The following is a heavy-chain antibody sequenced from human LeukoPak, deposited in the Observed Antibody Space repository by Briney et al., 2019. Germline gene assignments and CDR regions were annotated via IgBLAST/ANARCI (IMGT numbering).Heavy chain of an antibody. D-gene: IGHD3-10*01. V-gene: IGHV4-39*07. CDR2: INHSGNT. CDR1: GGSISSTNHY. J-gene: IGHJ3*02. CDR3: ARTTMVRGVKPPALHKKNAFDI. Sequence: SEILSLTCIVSGGSISSTNHYWGWLRQPPGQGLVWIGEINHSGNTNYYPSLKSRVTISDDTSKIQFSVKLSSVTAAHTAVYYWARTTMVRGVKPPALHKKNAFDIWGQGTMVTVSS.